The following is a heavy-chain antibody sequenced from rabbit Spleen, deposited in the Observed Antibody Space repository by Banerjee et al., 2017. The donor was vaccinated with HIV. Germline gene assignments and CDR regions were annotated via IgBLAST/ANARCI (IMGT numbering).Heavy chain of an antibody. Sequence: QEQLVESGGGLVKPGASLTLTCTASGFSFISSYDMSWVRQAPGKGLEWIGFIYTGNGKNYYASWAKGRFTISKSSSTTVTLQLTSLTAADTATYFCARDGSSGGLDYFNLWGPGTLVTVS. V-gene: IGHV1S45*01. CDR2: IYTGNGKN. D-gene: IGHD1-1*01. CDR1: GFSFISSYD. J-gene: IGHJ4*01. CDR3: ARDGSSGGLDYFNL.